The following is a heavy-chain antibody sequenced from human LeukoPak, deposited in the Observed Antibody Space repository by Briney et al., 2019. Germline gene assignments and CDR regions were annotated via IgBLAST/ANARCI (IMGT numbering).Heavy chain of an antibody. CDR2: ISGSGGST. V-gene: IGHV3-23*01. Sequence: GGSLRLSCAASGFTFSSYAMNWVRQAPGKGLEWVSAISGSGGSTYYADSVKGRFTISRDNSKNTLYLQMNSLRAEDTAVYYCAKDRTIFGVVIPDYWGQGTLVTVSS. CDR1: GFTFSSYA. D-gene: IGHD3-3*01. CDR3: AKDRTIFGVVIPDY. J-gene: IGHJ4*02.